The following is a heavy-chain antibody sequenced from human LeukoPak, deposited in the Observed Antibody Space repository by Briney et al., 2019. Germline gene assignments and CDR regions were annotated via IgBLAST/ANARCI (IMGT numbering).Heavy chain of an antibody. CDR3: ARGPIPFDP. D-gene: IGHD2-21*01. CDR2: INHSGST. Sequence: SETLSLTCIVSGGSISSRSYYWSWIRQPPGKGLEWIGEINHSGSTNYNPSLKSRVTISVDTSKNQFSLKLSSVTAADTAVYYCARGPIPFDPWGQGTLVTVSS. V-gene: IGHV4-39*07. CDR1: GGSISSRSYY. J-gene: IGHJ5*02.